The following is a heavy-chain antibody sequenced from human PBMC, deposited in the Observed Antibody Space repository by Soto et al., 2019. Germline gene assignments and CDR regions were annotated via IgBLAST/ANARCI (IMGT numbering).Heavy chain of an antibody. D-gene: IGHD5-12*01. Sequence: SETLSLTCTVSGGSIRIGGYYWSWSRQHPGRGLEWIGYIYYGGRTYYNPSLKSRVTISLDTSENHFALKLNSVTAADTAVYFCERGYCGFWGQGRXFTVSS. CDR2: IYYGGRT. J-gene: IGHJ4*02. CDR3: ERGYCGF. CDR1: GGSIRIGGYY. V-gene: IGHV4-31*03.